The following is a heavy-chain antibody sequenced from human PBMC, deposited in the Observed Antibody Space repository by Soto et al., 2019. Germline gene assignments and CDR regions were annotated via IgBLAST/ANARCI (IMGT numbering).Heavy chain of an antibody. V-gene: IGHV6-1*01. Sequence: HTLSLTFAISGDSFSSNIAAWNWIRQSPSRGLEWLGRTYYRSKWYNNYSVSVKSRITINPDTSKNQFSLQLNSVTPEDTAVYYCARGDQGFDYWGQGTLVTGSS. D-gene: IGHD3-16*01. J-gene: IGHJ4*02. CDR3: ARGDQGFDY. CDR1: GDSFSSNIAA. CDR2: TYYRSKWYN.